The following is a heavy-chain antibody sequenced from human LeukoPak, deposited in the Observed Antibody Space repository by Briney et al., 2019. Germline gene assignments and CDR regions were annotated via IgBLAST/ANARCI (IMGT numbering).Heavy chain of an antibody. J-gene: IGHJ3*02. Sequence: SETLSLTCAVYGGSFSGYYWSWIRQPPGKGLEWIGEINHSGSTNYNPSLKSRVTISVDTSKNQFSLKLSSVTAADTAVYYCARKSIVGATHDAFDIWGQGTMVTVSS. D-gene: IGHD1-26*01. V-gene: IGHV4-34*01. CDR1: GGSFSGYY. CDR2: INHSGST. CDR3: ARKSIVGATHDAFDI.